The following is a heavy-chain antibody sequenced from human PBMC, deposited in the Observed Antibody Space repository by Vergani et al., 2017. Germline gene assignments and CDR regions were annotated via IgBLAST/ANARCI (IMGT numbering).Heavy chain of an antibody. CDR1: GFTFSSYA. Sequence: EVQLLESGGNLIQPGGSLRLSCGASGFTFSSYAMTWVRLAPGKGLQWVSAISGSGGNTFYTDSVKGRFTISRDNSKDTLYLQMNSLRFEDMAIHYCAKARDPNCKGGNCYSYYYGLDLWGQGTTVTVSS. J-gene: IGHJ6*02. D-gene: IGHD2-21*01. CDR3: AKARDPNCKGGNCYSYYYGLDL. V-gene: IGHV3-23*01. CDR2: ISGSGGNT.